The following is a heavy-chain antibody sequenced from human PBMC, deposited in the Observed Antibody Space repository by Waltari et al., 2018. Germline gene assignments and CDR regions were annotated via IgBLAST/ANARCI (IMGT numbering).Heavy chain of an antibody. Sequence: QVQLQQWGAGLLKPSETLSLTCAVYGGSFSGYYWSWIRQPPGKGLEWIGEINHSGSTNYNPSLKSRVTVSVDTSKNQFSLKLSSVTAADTAVYYCARGGYFDLWGRGTLVTVSS. CDR3: ARGGYFDL. V-gene: IGHV4-34*01. J-gene: IGHJ2*01. CDR1: GGSFSGYY. CDR2: INHSGST.